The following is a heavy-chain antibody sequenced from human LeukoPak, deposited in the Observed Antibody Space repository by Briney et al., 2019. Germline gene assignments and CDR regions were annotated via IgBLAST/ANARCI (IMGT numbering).Heavy chain of an antibody. Sequence: GRSLRLSCAASGFTFEDYAMHWVRQAPGKGLEWVSGISWNSGSIGYADSVKGRFTISRDNAKNSLYLQMNSLRAEDTALYYCAKGLWVQLENSLDYWGQGTLVTVSS. CDR2: ISWNSGSI. CDR3: AKGLWVQLENSLDY. J-gene: IGHJ4*02. D-gene: IGHD1-1*01. CDR1: GFTFEDYA. V-gene: IGHV3-9*01.